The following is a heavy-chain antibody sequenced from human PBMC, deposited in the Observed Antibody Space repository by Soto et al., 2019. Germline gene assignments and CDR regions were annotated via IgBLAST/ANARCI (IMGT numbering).Heavy chain of an antibody. CDR3: STGSPFSGSVLDY. V-gene: IGHV3-15*05. CDR1: GFSFRTTW. D-gene: IGHD1-26*01. CDR2: IKSKSAGETT. Sequence: EVQLVESGGGLVKPGGSLRLSCAASGFSFRTTWMAWVRQAPGKGLEWVGRIKSKSAGETTDYADPVKGRFTISRDDSKDTPYLHMDSLETGDTAVYYCSTGSPFSGSVLDYWGQGTLVTVSS. J-gene: IGHJ4*02.